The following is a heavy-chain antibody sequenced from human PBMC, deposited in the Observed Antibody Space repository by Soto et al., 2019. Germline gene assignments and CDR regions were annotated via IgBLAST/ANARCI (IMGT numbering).Heavy chain of an antibody. D-gene: IGHD3-9*01. J-gene: IGHJ6*02. CDR1: GFTLSSYG. V-gene: IGHV3-30*03. CDR3: AIYYFDAAGPAQIYV. CDR2: ISYDGSNK. Sequence: HPGGPLRLSCAASGFTLSSYGMHCVRLAQDKGLEWVAVISYDGSNKYYADSVKGRFTISRDNSKNTLYLQMNSLRAEDTAVYYCAIYYFDAAGPAQIYVRGQRATVTVS.